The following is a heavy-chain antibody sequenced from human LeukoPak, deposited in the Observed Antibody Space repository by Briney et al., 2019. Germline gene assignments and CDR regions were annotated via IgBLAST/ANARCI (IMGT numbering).Heavy chain of an antibody. CDR2: ISGSGGST. J-gene: IGHJ6*03. D-gene: IGHD2-15*01. CDR3: AKDAVVVVAARGAAYYYYYMDV. Sequence: PGGSLRLSCAASGFTFSSYAMSWVRQAPGKGLEWVSAISGSGGSTYYADSVKGRFTISRDNSKNTLYLQMNSLRAEDTAVYYCAKDAVVVVAARGAAYYYYYMDVWGKGTTVTVSS. V-gene: IGHV3-23*01. CDR1: GFTFSSYA.